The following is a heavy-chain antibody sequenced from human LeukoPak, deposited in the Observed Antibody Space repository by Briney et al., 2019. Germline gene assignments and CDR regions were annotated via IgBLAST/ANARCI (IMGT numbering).Heavy chain of an antibody. V-gene: IGHV4-59*01. D-gene: IGHD5-18*01. CDR2: MHYSGSA. Sequence: TSETLSLTCTVSGGSISPYYWGWIRQPPGKGLEFIGFMHYSGSANYHPSLKSRVSISLDTSKNQFSLNLSSVTAADTAMYFCARGNGEYAYGYYFDYWGQGSLVIVSS. CDR3: ARGNGEYAYGYYFDY. CDR1: GGSISPYY. J-gene: IGHJ4*02.